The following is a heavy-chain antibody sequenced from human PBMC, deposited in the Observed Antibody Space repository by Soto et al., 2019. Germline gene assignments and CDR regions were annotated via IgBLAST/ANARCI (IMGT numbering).Heavy chain of an antibody. CDR1: GYTFTNYY. CDR3: ARDGGYGDYYFDY. Sequence: QVQLVQSGAEVKKPGASVKVSCKASGYTFTNYYMHWVRQAPGQGLEWMGIINPSGGSTSYAQKFQARVTMTRDTSTSTVYMALSSLRSEDTAVYYCARDGGYGDYYFDYWGQGTLVTVSS. CDR2: INPSGGST. V-gene: IGHV1-46*03. J-gene: IGHJ4*02. D-gene: IGHD4-17*01.